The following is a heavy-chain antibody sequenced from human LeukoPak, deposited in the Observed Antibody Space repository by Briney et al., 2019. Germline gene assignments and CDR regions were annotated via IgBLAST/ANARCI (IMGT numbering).Heavy chain of an antibody. CDR3: AKTGGWSYFDS. CDR1: GGSISSRSYK. Sequence: PSETLSLTCTVSGGSISSRSYKWGWIRQPPGKGLEWIGEVYHSGNTNYNPSLKSRVTISVDKSKNQLSLNLNSVTAADTAVYYCAKTGGWSYFDSWGQGTLVTVSS. V-gene: IGHV4-61*05. D-gene: IGHD1-14*01. J-gene: IGHJ4*02. CDR2: VYHSGNT.